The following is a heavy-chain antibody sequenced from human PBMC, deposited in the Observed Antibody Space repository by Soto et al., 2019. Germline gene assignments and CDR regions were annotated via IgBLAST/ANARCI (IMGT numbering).Heavy chain of an antibody. CDR3: ARNCSGGSCLYH. D-gene: IGHD2-15*01. CDR2: IKKDGSEK. CDR1: GFTFSNFW. V-gene: IGHV3-7*01. J-gene: IGHJ4*02. Sequence: GGSLRLSCAASGFTFSNFWMTWVRQAPGKGLEWVANIKKDGSEKFYVDSVKGRFTVSRDNAKNSLYLQMNRLRVEDTAVYYCARNCSGGSCLYHWGRGTLVTVSS.